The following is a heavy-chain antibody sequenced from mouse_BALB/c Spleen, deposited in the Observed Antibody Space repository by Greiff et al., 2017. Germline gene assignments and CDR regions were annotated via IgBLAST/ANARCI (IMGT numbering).Heavy chain of an antibody. CDR3: TNRYSSYWYFDV. CDR2: IRLKSNNYAT. CDR1: GFTFSNYW. J-gene: IGHJ1*01. V-gene: IGHV6-6*02. Sequence: EVKLEESGGGLVQPGGSMKLSCVASGFTFSNYWMNWVRQSPEKGLEWVAEIRLKSNNYATHYAESVKGRFTISRDDSKSSVYLQMNNLRAEDTGIYYCTNRYSSYWYFDVWGAGTTVTVSS. D-gene: IGHD2-14*01.